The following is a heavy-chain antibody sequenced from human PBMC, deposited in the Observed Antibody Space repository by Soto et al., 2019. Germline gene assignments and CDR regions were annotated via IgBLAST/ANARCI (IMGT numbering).Heavy chain of an antibody. V-gene: IGHV4-30-4*01. D-gene: IGHD3-3*01. CDR2: IYSSGST. CDR1: GGSISSGDYY. Sequence: PSETLSLTCTVSGGSISSGDYYGCWIRQPTGKGLEWIGYIYSSGSTYYNPSLKRLVTISVDPSKNQFSLKLSSVTAAGTAVYYCARVVGGYDFWSGYYGMDVWGQGTTVTVSS. J-gene: IGHJ6*02. CDR3: ARVVGGYDFWSGYYGMDV.